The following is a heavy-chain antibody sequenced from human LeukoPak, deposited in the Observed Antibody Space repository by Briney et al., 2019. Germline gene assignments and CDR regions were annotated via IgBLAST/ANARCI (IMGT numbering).Heavy chain of an antibody. CDR2: IIPIFGTA. V-gene: IGHV1-69*01. D-gene: IGHD5-18*01. CDR3: ARDLTAMRGFCSY. J-gene: IGHJ4*02. Sequence: ASVKVSCKASGGTFSSYAISWVRRAPGQGLEWMGGIIPIFGTANYAQKFQGRVTITADESTSTAYMELSSLRSEDTAVYYCARDLTAMRGFCSYWGQGTLVTVSS. CDR1: GGTFSSYA.